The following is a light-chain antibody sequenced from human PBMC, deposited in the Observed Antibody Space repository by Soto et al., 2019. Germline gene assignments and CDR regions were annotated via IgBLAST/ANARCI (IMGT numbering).Light chain of an antibody. CDR1: QSVSSY. V-gene: IGKV3-20*01. Sequence: EIVLTQSPGTLSLSPGERATLSCRASQSVSSYLAWYQQKPGQAPGLLIYGASSRATGIPDRFSGSGSGTDFTLTITRLEPEDFAVYYCQQHGFSPITFGQGTRLEIK. J-gene: IGKJ5*01. CDR3: QQHGFSPIT. CDR2: GAS.